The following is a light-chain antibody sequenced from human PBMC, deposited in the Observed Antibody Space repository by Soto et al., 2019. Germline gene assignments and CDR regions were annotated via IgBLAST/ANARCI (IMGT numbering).Light chain of an antibody. CDR1: QGISNY. CDR2: AAS. J-gene: IGKJ3*01. Sequence: DIQMTQSPSSLSASVGDRVTITCRASQGISNYLAWYQQKPGKVPKLLIYAASTLQSGVPSRFSGSGSGTDFTLTISSLQPEAVATYYCQKYNSDPPIFTFGPGTKVDIK. CDR3: QKYNSDPPIFT. V-gene: IGKV1-27*01.